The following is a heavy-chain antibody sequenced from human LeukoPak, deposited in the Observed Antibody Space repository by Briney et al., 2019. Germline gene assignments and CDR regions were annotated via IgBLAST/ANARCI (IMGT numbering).Heavy chain of an antibody. CDR3: ANLARSLWSGYFDY. D-gene: IGHD3-3*01. CDR2: ISGSGGST. V-gene: IGHV3-23*01. J-gene: IGHJ4*02. CDR1: GFTFSSYA. Sequence: PGGSLRLSCAASGFTFSSYAMSWVRQAPGKGLEWVSAISGSGGSTYYADSVKGRFTISRDNSKNTLYLQMNSLRAEDTAVYYFANLARSLWSGYFDYWGQGTLVTVSS.